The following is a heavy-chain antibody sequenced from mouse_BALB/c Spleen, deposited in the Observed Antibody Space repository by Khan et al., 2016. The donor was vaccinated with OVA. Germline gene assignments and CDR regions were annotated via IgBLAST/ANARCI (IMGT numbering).Heavy chain of an antibody. J-gene: IGHJ3*01. CDR3: ARSNSNYCFAY. V-gene: IGHV9-3-1*01. Sequence: QIQLVQSGPELKKPGETVKISCKASGYTFTNYGMNWVKQAPGKGLKWMGWINTYTGEPTYADDFKGRFAFSLETSASTAYLQINNLKNEDTATYFCARSNSNYCFAYWGQGTLVTVSA. D-gene: IGHD2-5*01. CDR2: INTYTGEP. CDR1: GYTFTNYG.